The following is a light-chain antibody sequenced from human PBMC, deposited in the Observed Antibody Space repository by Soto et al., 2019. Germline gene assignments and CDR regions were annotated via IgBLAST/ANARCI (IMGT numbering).Light chain of an antibody. CDR2: GAS. V-gene: IGKV3-20*01. J-gene: IGKJ1*01. CDR1: QSVTSNY. CDR3: QQYGSSPTT. Sequence: EIVLTQSPGTLSLSPGERATLSCRASQSVTSNYVAWYQQKPGQAPRLVIFGASIRDTGIPDRISGSGSGTDFTLTISRLEPEDFAVYHCQQYGSSPTTFGQGTKVDIK.